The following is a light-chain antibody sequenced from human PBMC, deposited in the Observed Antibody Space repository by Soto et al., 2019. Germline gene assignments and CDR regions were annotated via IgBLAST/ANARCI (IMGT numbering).Light chain of an antibody. Sequence: QSVLTQPPSVSGAPGQRVTISSTGSTSNIGAGYDVHWYQQLPRTAPKLLIYGNSNRPSGVPDRFSGSKSGTSASLAITGLQAEDEADYYCQSYDSSLSGSVFGGGTQLTVL. CDR3: QSYDSSLSGSV. V-gene: IGLV1-40*01. CDR2: GNS. CDR1: TSNIGAGYD. J-gene: IGLJ2*01.